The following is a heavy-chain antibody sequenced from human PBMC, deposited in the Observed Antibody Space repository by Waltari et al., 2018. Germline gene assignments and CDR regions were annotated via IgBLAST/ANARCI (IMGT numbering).Heavy chain of an antibody. D-gene: IGHD1-1*01. CDR3: ARGTKVAGCFDY. Sequence: QLQLQESGPGLVKPSETLSPTCTVSGGSIHSSIYYWGWIRQPPGKGLDWIGSIYYSGSTYYNPSLKSRVTISVDTSKNQFSLKLSSVTAADTAVYYCARGTKVAGCFDYWGQGTLVTVSS. V-gene: IGHV4-39*07. CDR1: GGSIHSSIYY. J-gene: IGHJ4*02. CDR2: IYYSGST.